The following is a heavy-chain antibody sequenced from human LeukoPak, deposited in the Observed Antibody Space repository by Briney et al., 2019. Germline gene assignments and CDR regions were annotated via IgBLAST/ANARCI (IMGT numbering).Heavy chain of an antibody. Sequence: SETLSLTCTVSGGSISTSPYYWGWIRQPPGKGLEWIGSIYYTGSTYYNPSLKSRVTISVDTSKNQFSLKSNSVTAADTAVYYCARRLGVTPDCWGQGTLVTVSS. CDR2: IYYTGST. V-gene: IGHV4-39*01. CDR3: ARRLGVTPDC. J-gene: IGHJ4*02. CDR1: GGSISTSPYY. D-gene: IGHD3-10*01.